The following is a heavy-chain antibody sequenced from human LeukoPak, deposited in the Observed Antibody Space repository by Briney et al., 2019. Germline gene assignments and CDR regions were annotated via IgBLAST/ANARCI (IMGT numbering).Heavy chain of an antibody. Sequence: PGGSLRLSCAASGFTLSSYWMHWVRQAPGKGLVWVSRIKSDGRTNYADSVKGRFTISRDNAKNTVSLQMNSLRAEDPGVYYCARAPSEIGGYYPEYFRHWGQGTLVIVSS. CDR3: ARAPSEIGGYYPEYFRH. J-gene: IGHJ1*01. V-gene: IGHV3-74*01. CDR2: IKSDGRT. CDR1: GFTLSSYW. D-gene: IGHD3-22*01.